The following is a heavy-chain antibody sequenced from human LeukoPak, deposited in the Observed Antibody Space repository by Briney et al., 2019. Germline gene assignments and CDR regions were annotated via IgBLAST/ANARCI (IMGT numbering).Heavy chain of an antibody. J-gene: IGHJ6*03. CDR2: ISAYNGNT. D-gene: IGHD3-9*01. CDR3: ARGGYDISTGLYYYYMDV. Sequence: ASVKVSCKASGYTFTSYAMNWVRQAPGQGLEWMGWISAYNGNTNYAQKLQGRVTMTTDTSTSTAYMELRSLRSDDTAVYYCARGGYDISTGLYYYYMDVWGKGTTVTVSS. V-gene: IGHV1-18*01. CDR1: GYTFTSYA.